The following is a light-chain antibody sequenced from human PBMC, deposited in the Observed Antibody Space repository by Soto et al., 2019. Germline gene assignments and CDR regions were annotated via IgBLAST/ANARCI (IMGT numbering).Light chain of an antibody. Sequence: QSVLTQPPSVSGAPGQRVTISCTGSRSNIGAGYDVHWYQQLPGTAPKLLIYGNSNRPSGVTDRFSGSKSGTSASLAITGLQAEDEADYYCQSYDSSLSGYVVFGGGTKVTVL. CDR3: QSYDSSLSGYVV. CDR1: RSNIGAGYD. V-gene: IGLV1-40*01. CDR2: GNS. J-gene: IGLJ2*01.